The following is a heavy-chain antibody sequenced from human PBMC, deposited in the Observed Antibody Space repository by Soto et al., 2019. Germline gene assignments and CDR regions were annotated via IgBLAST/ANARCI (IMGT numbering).Heavy chain of an antibody. J-gene: IGHJ4*02. CDR1: GGSISSGGYY. CDR3: ASLLYYDILTGYYKGYYFDY. V-gene: IGHV4-31*03. CDR2: IYYSGST. Sequence: QVQLQESGPGLVKPSQTLSLTCTVSGGSISSGGYYWSWIRQHPGKGLEWIGYIYYSGSTYYNPSLKSRVTRSVDTSKNQFSQNLSSVTAADTAVYYCASLLYYDILTGYYKGYYFDYWGQGTLVTVSS. D-gene: IGHD3-9*01.